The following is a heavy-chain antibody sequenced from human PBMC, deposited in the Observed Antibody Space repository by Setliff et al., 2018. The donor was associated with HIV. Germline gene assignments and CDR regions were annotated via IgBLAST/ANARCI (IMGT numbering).Heavy chain of an antibody. CDR2: ISGRGGGP. V-gene: IGHV3-23*01. CDR1: GFTFGRYA. CDR3: ARDPDYYDDSGYADAFDV. J-gene: IGHJ3*01. D-gene: IGHD3-22*01. Sequence: GGSLRLSCAASGFTFGRYAMSWVRQAPGKGLEWVSSISGRGGGPYYAESAKGRFTISRDNSKNTLYLQMNSLRAEDTAVYYCARDPDYYDDSGYADAFDVCGQGTMVTVSS.